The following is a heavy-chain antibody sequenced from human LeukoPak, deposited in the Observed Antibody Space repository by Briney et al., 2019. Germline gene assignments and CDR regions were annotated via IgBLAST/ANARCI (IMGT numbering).Heavy chain of an antibody. CDR1: GGSISSSSYY. D-gene: IGHD6-13*01. V-gene: IGHV4-39*07. CDR3: ASGGYSSSWYYFDY. Sequence: KASETLSLTCTVSGGSISSSSYYWGWIRQPPGKGLEWIGSIYYSGSTYYNPSLKSRVTISVDTSKNQFSLKLSSVTAADTAVYYCASGGYSSSWYYFDYWGQGTLVTVSS. CDR2: IYYSGST. J-gene: IGHJ4*02.